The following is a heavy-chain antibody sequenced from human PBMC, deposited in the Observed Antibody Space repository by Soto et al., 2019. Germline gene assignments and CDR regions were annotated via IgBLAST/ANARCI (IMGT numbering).Heavy chain of an antibody. D-gene: IGHD1-26*01. CDR3: AGSGSYRNFDP. CDR2: INPSGGST. Sequence: ASVKVSCKASGCTFTSYYMHWVRQAPGQGLEWMGIINPSGGSTSYAQKFQGRVTMTRDTSTSTVYMELSSLRSEDTAVYYCAGSGSYRNFDPWGQGTLVTVSS. J-gene: IGHJ5*02. CDR1: GCTFTSYY. V-gene: IGHV1-46*01.